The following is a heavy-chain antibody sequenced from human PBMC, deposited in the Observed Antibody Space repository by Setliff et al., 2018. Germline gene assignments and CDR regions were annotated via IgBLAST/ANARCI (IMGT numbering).Heavy chain of an antibody. D-gene: IGHD1-1*01. Sequence: TCTVSGGSISSGSDYWTWIRQPAGKGLEWIGYVHFTGSTNYNPSLKSRVTMSVDVSKSQFSLRLTSVTAADTAVYNCARTGTYRYFDYWGQGALVTVSS. V-gene: IGHV4-61*09. J-gene: IGHJ4*02. CDR2: VHFTGST. CDR1: GGSISSGSDY. CDR3: ARTGTYRYFDY.